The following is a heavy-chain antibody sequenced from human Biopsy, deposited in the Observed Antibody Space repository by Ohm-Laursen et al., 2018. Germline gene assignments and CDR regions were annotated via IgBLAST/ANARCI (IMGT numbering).Heavy chain of an antibody. V-gene: IGHV1-69*04. CDR1: GGTFINYA. CDR2: IIPIVGIT. D-gene: IGHD3-9*01. J-gene: IGHJ1*01. Sequence: GASVKVSCKASGGTFINYAISWVRQAPGQGLEWMGRIIPIVGITHYAQKFRGRVTITADKSMSTATMELRSLRSDDTAVYYCATKLTGYFHHWGQGTLVIVSS. CDR3: ATKLTGYFHH.